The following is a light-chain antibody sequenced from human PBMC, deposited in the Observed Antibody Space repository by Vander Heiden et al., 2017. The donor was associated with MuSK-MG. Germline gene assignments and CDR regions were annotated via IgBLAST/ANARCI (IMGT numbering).Light chain of an antibody. V-gene: IGLV2-11*01. J-gene: IGLJ2*01. CDR2: DVS. CDR1: SSDVGGYNY. Sequence: SALTQPRSVSGSPGQSVTISCTGTSSDVGGYNYVSWYQQHPGKAPKLMIYDVSKRPSGVPDRFSGSKSGNTASLTISGLQAEDAADYYCCSYAGSYPVVFGGGTKLTVL. CDR3: CSYAGSYPVV.